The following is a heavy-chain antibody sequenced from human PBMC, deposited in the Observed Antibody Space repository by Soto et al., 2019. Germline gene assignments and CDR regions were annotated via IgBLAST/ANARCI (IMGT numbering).Heavy chain of an antibody. CDR3: ARTRGGYCSSTSCRPYYSHY. CDR2: ISHSGST. J-gene: IGHJ4*02. CDR1: GGSFSGYY. Sequence: PSETLSLTCAGYGGSFSGYYWSWIRQPPGKGLEWIGEISHSGSTNYNPSLKSRVTISVDTSKNQFSLKLSSVTAADTAVYYCARTRGGYCSSTSCRPYYSHYSCPGPLVTVS. D-gene: IGHD2-2*01. V-gene: IGHV4-34*01.